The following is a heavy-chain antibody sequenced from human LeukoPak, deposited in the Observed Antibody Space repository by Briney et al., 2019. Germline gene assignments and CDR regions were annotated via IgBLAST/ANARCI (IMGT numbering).Heavy chain of an antibody. CDR2: ISGSGGST. Sequence: GGSLRLSCAASGFTFSSYAMSWVRQAPGKGLEWVSAISGSGGSTYYADSVKGRFTISRDNSKNTLYLQMNSLRAEDTAVYYCAKAPDYGDYEGVYYYYMDVWGKGTTVTVSS. CDR1: GFTFSSYA. D-gene: IGHD4-17*01. V-gene: IGHV3-23*01. CDR3: AKAPDYGDYEGVYYYYMDV. J-gene: IGHJ6*03.